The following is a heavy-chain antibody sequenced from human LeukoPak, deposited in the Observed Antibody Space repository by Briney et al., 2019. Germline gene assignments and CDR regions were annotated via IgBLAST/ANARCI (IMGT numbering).Heavy chain of an antibody. D-gene: IGHD3-3*01. CDR3: ARAPYYDFWSGMLRFDP. J-gene: IGHJ5*02. CDR2: MNPNSGNT. Sequence: ASVKVSCKASGYTFTSYDINWVRQATGQGLEWMGWMNPNSGNTGYAQKFQGRVTMTRNTSIRTAYMELSSLRSEDTAVYYCARAPYYDFWSGMLRFDPWGQGTLVTVSS. CDR1: GYTFTSYD. V-gene: IGHV1-8*01.